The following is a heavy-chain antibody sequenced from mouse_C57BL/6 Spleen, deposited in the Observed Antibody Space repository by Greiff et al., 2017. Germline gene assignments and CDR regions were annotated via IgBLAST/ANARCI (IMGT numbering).Heavy chain of an antibody. CDR3: TRDYDEYARDY. CDR2: IDPENGDT. D-gene: IGHD2-4*01. CDR1: GFNIKDDY. J-gene: IGHJ4*01. Sequence: EVQLQQSGAELVRPGASVKLSCTASGFNIKDDYMHWVKQRPEQGLEWIGWIDPENGDTEYASKFQGKATITADTSSNTAYLQLSSLTSEDTAVYYCTRDYDEYARDYWGQGTSVTVSS. V-gene: IGHV14-4*01.